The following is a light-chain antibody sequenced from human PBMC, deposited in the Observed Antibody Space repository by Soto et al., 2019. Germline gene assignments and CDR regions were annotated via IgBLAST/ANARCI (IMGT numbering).Light chain of an antibody. V-gene: IGKV1-5*03. J-gene: IGKJ1*01. Sequence: DSPMTQSPSTVSASVGDRVTITCRASQSISSWLAWYQQKPGKAPNLLIYKASSLESGVPSRFSGSGSGTEFTLTISSLQPDDFATYYCQQYNIYPWTFGQGTKVEIK. CDR2: KAS. CDR1: QSISSW. CDR3: QQYNIYPWT.